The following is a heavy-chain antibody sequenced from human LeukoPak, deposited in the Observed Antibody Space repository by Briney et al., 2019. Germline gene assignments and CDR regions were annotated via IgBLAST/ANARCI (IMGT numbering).Heavy chain of an antibody. J-gene: IGHJ5*02. CDR2: IYYSGST. CDR1: GGSISSSSYY. CDR3: ARHRIVVVIPSGALNWFDP. D-gene: IGHD3-22*01. V-gene: IGHV4-39*01. Sequence: SETLSLTCTVSGGSISSSSYYWGWIRQPPGKGLEWIGSIYYSGSTYYNPSLKSRVTISVDTSKNQFSLKLSSVTAADTAVYYCARHRIVVVIPSGALNWFDPWGQGTLVTVSS.